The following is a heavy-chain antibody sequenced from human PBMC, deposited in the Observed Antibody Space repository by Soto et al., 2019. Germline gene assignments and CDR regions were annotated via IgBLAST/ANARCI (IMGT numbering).Heavy chain of an antibody. Sequence: SETLSLTCAVYGGSFSGYYWSWIRQPPGKGLEWIGEINHSGSTNYNPSLKSRVTISVDTSKNQFSLKLSSVTAADTAVYYCARMSITIFGVVTSSYYFDYSGQGTLVTVSS. CDR1: GGSFSGYY. CDR2: INHSGST. J-gene: IGHJ4*02. V-gene: IGHV4-34*01. CDR3: ARMSITIFGVVTSSYYFDY. D-gene: IGHD3-3*01.